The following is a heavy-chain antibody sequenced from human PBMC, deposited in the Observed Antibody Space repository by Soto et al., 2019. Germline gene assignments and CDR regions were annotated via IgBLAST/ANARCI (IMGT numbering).Heavy chain of an antibody. J-gene: IGHJ4*02. CDR2: IRGSDGTT. CDR1: GFTFSRYA. Sequence: PGGSLRLSCAASGFTFSRYAMSWVRQAPGKGLEWVSAIRGSDGTTYYADTVKGRFTISRDNSKNTLYLQMNSLRAEDTAVYYCAKILRDGLQTFDYWGQGTLVTVSS. CDR3: AKILRDGLQTFDY. D-gene: IGHD5-12*01. V-gene: IGHV3-23*01.